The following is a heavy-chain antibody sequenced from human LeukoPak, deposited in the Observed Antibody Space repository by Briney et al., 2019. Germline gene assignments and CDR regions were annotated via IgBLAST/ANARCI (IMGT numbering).Heavy chain of an antibody. CDR1: GYTFTRYY. D-gene: IGHD3-22*01. CDR2: INPNSGGT. CDR3: ARIYYDSSGPYDAFDI. J-gene: IGHJ3*02. Sequence: ASVKVSCKASGYTFTRYYMHWVRQAPGQGLEWMGWINPNSGGTNYAQKFQGRVTMTRDTSISTAYMELSRLRSDDTAVYYCARIYYDSSGPYDAFDIWGQGTMVTVSS. V-gene: IGHV1-2*02.